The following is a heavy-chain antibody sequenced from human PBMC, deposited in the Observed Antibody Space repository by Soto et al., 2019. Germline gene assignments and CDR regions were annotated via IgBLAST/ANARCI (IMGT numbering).Heavy chain of an antibody. CDR2: IYYSGST. CDR3: ARINGDNYGMDV. Sequence: PSETLSLTGTVSGGSISSGGYYWSWIRQHPGKGLEWIGYIYYSGSTYYNPSLKSRVTISVDTSKNQFSPKLSSVTAADTAVYYCARINGDNYGMDVWGQGTTVTVSS. V-gene: IGHV4-31*03. CDR1: GGSISSGGYY. D-gene: IGHD3-9*01. J-gene: IGHJ6*02.